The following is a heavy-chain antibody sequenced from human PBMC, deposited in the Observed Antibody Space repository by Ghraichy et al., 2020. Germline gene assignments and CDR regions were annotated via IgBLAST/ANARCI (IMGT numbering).Heavy chain of an antibody. J-gene: IGHJ4*02. V-gene: IGHV1-69*13. CDR2: IIPIFGTA. D-gene: IGHD3-10*01. Sequence: SVKVSCKASGGTFSSYAISWVRQAPGQGLEWMGGIIPIFGTANYAQKFQGRVTITADESTGTAYMELSSLRSEDTAVYYCARVFTQGFTMVRGVLDYWGQGTLVTVSS. CDR1: GGTFSSYA. CDR3: ARVFTQGFTMVRGVLDY.